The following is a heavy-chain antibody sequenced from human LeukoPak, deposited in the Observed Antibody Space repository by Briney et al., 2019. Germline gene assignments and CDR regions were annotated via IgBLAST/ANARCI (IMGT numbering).Heavy chain of an antibody. CDR1: GFTFSDYY. Sequence: GGSLRLSCAASGFTFSDYYMSWIRQAPGKGLEWGSFINSGGSSIYYVDSVKGRFTLSRDNAKNSLYLQMGRLRAEDTAVYYCASNLAANYHFYYGIDVWGQGTTVTVSS. CDR2: INSGGSSI. J-gene: IGHJ6*02. V-gene: IGHV3-11*01. CDR3: ASNLAANYHFYYGIDV. D-gene: IGHD1-26*01.